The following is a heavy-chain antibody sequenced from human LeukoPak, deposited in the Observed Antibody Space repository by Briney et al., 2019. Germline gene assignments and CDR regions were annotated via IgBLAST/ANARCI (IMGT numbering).Heavy chain of an antibody. CDR2: IRVYNGNT. CDR1: GYTFTSYG. D-gene: IGHD2-2*01. Sequence: ASVKVSCKASGYTFTSYGISWVRQAPGQGLEWMGWIRVYNGNTNYAQNFQGRVTMTTDTSTSTAYMELRSLRSDDTAVYYCAREGYCSSTSCSWTYYYYGMDVWGQGTTVTVSS. J-gene: IGHJ6*02. CDR3: AREGYCSSTSCSWTYYYYGMDV. V-gene: IGHV1-18*01.